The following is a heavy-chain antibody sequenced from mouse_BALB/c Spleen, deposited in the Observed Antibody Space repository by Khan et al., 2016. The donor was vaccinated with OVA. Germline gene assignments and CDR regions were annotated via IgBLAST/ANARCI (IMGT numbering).Heavy chain of an antibody. CDR1: GYTFTSYS. Sequence: QVQLKQSGAELARPGASVKMSCKASGYTFTSYSMHWIKQRPGQGLEWIGNINPSNAYTNYNQKFKDKATLTADKSSSTAYMQLSSLTSEDSAVYYCARDVHYYGRRGALDYWGQGTSVTVSS. CDR2: INPSNAYT. D-gene: IGHD1-1*01. CDR3: ARDVHYYGRRGALDY. J-gene: IGHJ4*01. V-gene: IGHV1-4*01.